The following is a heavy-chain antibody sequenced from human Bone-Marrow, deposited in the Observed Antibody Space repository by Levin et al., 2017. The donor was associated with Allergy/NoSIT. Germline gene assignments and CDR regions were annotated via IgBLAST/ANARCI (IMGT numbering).Heavy chain of an antibody. V-gene: IGHV1-24*01. CDR2: FDPEDAET. Sequence: PVASVKVSCKVSGYTLTELSMHWVRQAPGNGLEWMGGFDPEDAETLYAQKFQGRVAMTEDTSTDTAYMELASLRSEDTAVYYCATDLGVGGALNFWGQGTLVTVSS. D-gene: IGHD3-3*01. J-gene: IGHJ4*02. CDR3: ATDLGVGGALNF. CDR1: GYTLTELS.